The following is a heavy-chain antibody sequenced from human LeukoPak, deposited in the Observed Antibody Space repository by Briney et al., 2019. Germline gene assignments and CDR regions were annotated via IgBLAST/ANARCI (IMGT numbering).Heavy chain of an antibody. D-gene: IGHD6-13*01. Sequence: SSETLSLTCTVSGGYIRSYYWSWIRQPPGKGLEWIGYIYYSGSTNYNPSPKSRVTISVDTSKKQLSLKLSSVTAADTAVYYCARVYYSSSYDYWYFDLWGRGTLVTVSS. CDR2: IYYSGST. CDR3: ARVYYSSSYDYWYFDL. V-gene: IGHV4-59*01. CDR1: GGYIRSYY. J-gene: IGHJ2*01.